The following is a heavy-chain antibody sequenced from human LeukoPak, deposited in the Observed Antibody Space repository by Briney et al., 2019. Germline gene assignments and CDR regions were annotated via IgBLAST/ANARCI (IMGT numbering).Heavy chain of an antibody. CDR1: GFTFDDYA. D-gene: IGHD2-2*01. Sequence: GGSLRLSCAASGFTFDDYAMHWVRQAPGKGLEWVSGIGWNSGSIGYADSVKGRLTISRDNAKKSLYLQMNSLRAEDTAFYYCAKGFCISTSCFFDYWGQGSLVTVSS. J-gene: IGHJ4*02. V-gene: IGHV3-9*01. CDR2: IGWNSGSI. CDR3: AKGFCISTSCFFDY.